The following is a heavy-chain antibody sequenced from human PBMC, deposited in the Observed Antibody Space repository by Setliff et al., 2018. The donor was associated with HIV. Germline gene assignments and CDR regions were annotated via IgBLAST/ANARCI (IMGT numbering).Heavy chain of an antibody. D-gene: IGHD3-10*01. V-gene: IGHV5-51*01. CDR2: IYPGDSDT. J-gene: IGHJ4*02. CDR3: ARLSGIYYGSGSYYNRVWYFDY. Sequence: GESLKLSCKGSGYSFTSYWIGWVRQMPGKGLEWMGIIYPGDSDTRYSPSFQGQVTISADKSISTAYLQWSSLKASDTAMYYCARLSGIYYGSGSYYNRVWYFDYWGQGTLVTVSS. CDR1: GYSFTSYW.